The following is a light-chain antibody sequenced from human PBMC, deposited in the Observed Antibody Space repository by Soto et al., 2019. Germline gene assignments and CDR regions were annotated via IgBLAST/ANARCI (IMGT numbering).Light chain of an antibody. J-gene: IGKJ1*01. V-gene: IGKV3-15*01. CDR2: DAS. CDR1: QSVNIY. Sequence: EIVFQKSPGTLSLSPGERATLSGRASQSVNIYLAWYQQKPGQAPRLLIYDASNRATGIPARFSGSGSGTEFTLTISSLQSEDLAVYYCQQYNNWPRGTFGQGTKVDIK. CDR3: QQYNNWPRGT.